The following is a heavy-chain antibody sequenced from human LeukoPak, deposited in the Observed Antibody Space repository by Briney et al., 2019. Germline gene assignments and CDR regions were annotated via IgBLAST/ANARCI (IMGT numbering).Heavy chain of an antibody. CDR2: ISYDGSNK. CDR1: GFTFSSYA. J-gene: IGHJ4*02. CDR3: ARDPNYYDSSGYPYHHYFDY. Sequence: PGGSLRLSCAASGFTFSSYAMHWVRQAPGKGLEWVAVISYDGSNKYYADSVKGRFTIARDNSKNTLYLQMNSLSAEDTAVYYCARDPNYYDSSGYPYHHYFDYWGQGTLVTVSS. V-gene: IGHV3-30-3*01. D-gene: IGHD3-22*01.